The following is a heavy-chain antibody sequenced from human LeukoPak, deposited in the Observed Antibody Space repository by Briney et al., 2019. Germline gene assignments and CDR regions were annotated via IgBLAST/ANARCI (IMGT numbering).Heavy chain of an antibody. D-gene: IGHD1-26*01. J-gene: IGHJ6*03. CDR3: ARVGVGATEPYYYYMDV. V-gene: IGHV3-21*01. CDR2: ISSSSSYI. CDR1: GFTFSSYS. Sequence: GGSLRLSCAASGFTFSSYSMNWVRQAPGKGLEWVSSISSSSSYIYYADSVKGRFTISRDNAKNLLYLQMNSLRAEDTAVYYCARVGVGATEPYYYYMDVWGKGTTVTVPS.